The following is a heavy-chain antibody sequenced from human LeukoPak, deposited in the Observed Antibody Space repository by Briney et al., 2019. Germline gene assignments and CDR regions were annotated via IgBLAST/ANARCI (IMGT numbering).Heavy chain of an antibody. CDR2: IKQDGSQI. J-gene: IGHJ4*02. V-gene: IGHV3-7*03. CDR3: ARIGYSSSSFDC. D-gene: IGHD6-6*01. CDR1: GFTFTNYW. Sequence: PGGSLRLSCAASGFTFTNYWMTWVRQTPGKGLEWVANIKQDGSQIFYVDSVKGRFTISRDSAKSSVYLQMNNVRAEDTAVYHCARIGYSSSSFDCWGQGTLVTVSS.